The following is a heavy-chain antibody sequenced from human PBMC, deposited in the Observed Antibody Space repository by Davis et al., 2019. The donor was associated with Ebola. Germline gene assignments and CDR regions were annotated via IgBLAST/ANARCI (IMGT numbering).Heavy chain of an antibody. CDR3: ATSYSGYGNYFDY. V-gene: IGHV3-30*02. CDR1: GFTFSSYG. Sequence: GESLKISCAASGFTFSSYGMHWVRQAPGKGLEWVAFIRYDGSNKYYADSVKGRFTISRDNSKNTLYLQMNSLRAEDTAVYYCATSYSGYGNYFDYWGQGTLVTVSS. CDR2: IRYDGSNK. D-gene: IGHD5-12*01. J-gene: IGHJ4*02.